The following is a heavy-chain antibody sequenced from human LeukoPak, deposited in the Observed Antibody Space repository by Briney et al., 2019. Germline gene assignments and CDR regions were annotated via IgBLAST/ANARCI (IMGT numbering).Heavy chain of an antibody. CDR2: ISGSGGST. D-gene: IGHD3/OR15-3a*01. J-gene: IGHJ4*02. CDR3: AKGLASWTPFDY. V-gene: IGHV3-23*01. CDR1: GFTFRSHA. Sequence: GGSLRLSCATSGFTFRSHAMHWVRQAPGKGLEWVSAISGSGGSTYYADSVKGRFTISRGNSKNTLYLQMNSLRAEDTAVYYCAKGLASWTPFDYWGQGTLVTVSS.